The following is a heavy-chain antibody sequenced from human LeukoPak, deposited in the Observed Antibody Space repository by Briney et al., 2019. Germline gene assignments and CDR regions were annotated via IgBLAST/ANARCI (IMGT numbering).Heavy chain of an antibody. D-gene: IGHD3-16*02. CDR1: GYTFTGYY. CDR2: INPNSGGT. J-gene: IGHJ6*03. Sequence: ASVKVSCKASGYTFTGYYMHWVRQAPGQGLEWMGWINPNSGGTNFAQKFQGRVTMTRDTSISTAYMELSRLRSDDTAVYYCARGPLLVLSLSYYYYYMDVWGKGTTVTVSS. V-gene: IGHV1-2*02. CDR3: ARGPLLVLSLSYYYYYMDV.